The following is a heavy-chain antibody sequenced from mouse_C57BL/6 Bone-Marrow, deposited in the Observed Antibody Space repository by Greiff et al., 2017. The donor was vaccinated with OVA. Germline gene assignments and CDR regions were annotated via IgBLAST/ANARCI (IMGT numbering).Heavy chain of an antibody. J-gene: IGHJ1*03. CDR2: ILPGSGST. CDR3: AREGAPYDYDLYWYFDV. CDR1: GYTFTGYW. D-gene: IGHD2-4*01. Sequence: VQLQQSGAELMKPGASVKLSCKATGYTFTGYWIEWVKQRPGHGLEWIGEILPGSGSTNYNEKFKGKATFTADTSSNTAYMQLSSLTTEDSAIYYCAREGAPYDYDLYWYFDVWGTGTTVTVSS. V-gene: IGHV1-9*01.